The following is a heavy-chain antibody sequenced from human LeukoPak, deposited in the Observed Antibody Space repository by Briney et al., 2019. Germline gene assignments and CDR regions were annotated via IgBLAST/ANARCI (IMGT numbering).Heavy chain of an antibody. CDR1: GYTFTSYY. V-gene: IGHV1-46*01. CDR2: INPSGGST. J-gene: IGHJ4*02. D-gene: IGHD3-10*01. CDR3: ARWHYFGHYFDY. Sequence: APVKVSCKASGYTFTSYYMHWVRQAPGQGLEWMGIINPSGGSTSYAQKFQGRVTMTRDMSTSTVYMELSSLRSEDTAVYYCARWHYFGHYFDYWGQGTLVTVSS.